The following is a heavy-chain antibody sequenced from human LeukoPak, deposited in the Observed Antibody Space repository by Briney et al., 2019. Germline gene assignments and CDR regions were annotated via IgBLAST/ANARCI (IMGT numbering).Heavy chain of an antibody. V-gene: IGHV3-53*01. J-gene: IGHJ4*02. CDR3: ARDQEWGYFDY. D-gene: IGHD1-26*01. CDR2: IYSGGST. Sequence: GGSLRLSCAASGFTVSSNYMSWVRQAPGKGLEWVSVIYSGGSTYYADSVKGRFTISRDNSKNTLYLQMNSLRAEDTAVYYCARDQEWGYFDYWGQGTLVTVSS. CDR1: GFTVSSNY.